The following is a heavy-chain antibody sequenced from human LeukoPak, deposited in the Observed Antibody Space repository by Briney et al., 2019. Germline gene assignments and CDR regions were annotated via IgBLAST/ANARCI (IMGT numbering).Heavy chain of an antibody. CDR3: ARDLVTVTKGFDI. Sequence: PSETLSLTCAVSDDSFSSHYWTWIRLPPGKGLEWIGYISYIGSTNYNPSLKSRVTISMDTSKNQFSLKLSSVTAADTAVYYCARDLVTVTKGFDIWGQGTMVSVSS. D-gene: IGHD4-17*01. CDR2: ISYIGST. V-gene: IGHV4-59*11. CDR1: DDSFSSHY. J-gene: IGHJ3*02.